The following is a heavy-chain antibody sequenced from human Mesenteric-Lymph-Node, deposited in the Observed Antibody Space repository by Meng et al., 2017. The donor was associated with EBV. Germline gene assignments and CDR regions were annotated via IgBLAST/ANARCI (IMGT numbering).Heavy chain of an antibody. D-gene: IGHD3-16*01. Sequence: QVHTQPGGVVLLKPSETLSLPCDVYGDSFVAYYWRWIRQPPGRGLEWIGDVIHSGNTSYSPSLKSRVTISVDTSKRQFSLKLRSMTAADTAVYYCATGWGKANYWGQGTLVTVSS. CDR1: GDSFVAYY. CDR2: VIHSGNT. CDR3: ATGWGKANY. V-gene: IGHV4-34*12. J-gene: IGHJ4*02.